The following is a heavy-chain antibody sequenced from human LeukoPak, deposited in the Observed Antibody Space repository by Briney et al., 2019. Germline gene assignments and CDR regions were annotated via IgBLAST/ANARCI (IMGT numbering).Heavy chain of an antibody. V-gene: IGHV4-34*01. CDR1: GGSFSGYY. CDR2: INHSGST. J-gene: IGHJ4*02. Sequence: PSETLSLTCAVYGGSFSGYYWSWIRQPPGKGLEWIGEINHSGSTNYNPSPKSRVNISVDTSKNQFSLKLSSVTAADTAVYYCARAPPYSSSWYVYWGQGTLVTVSS. CDR3: ARAPPYSSSWYVY. D-gene: IGHD6-13*01.